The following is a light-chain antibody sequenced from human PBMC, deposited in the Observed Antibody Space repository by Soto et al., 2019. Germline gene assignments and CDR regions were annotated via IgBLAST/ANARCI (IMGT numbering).Light chain of an antibody. CDR2: AAS. V-gene: IGKV1-39*01. CDR1: QSISTY. Sequence: DIQMTQSPSSLSASVGDRVTITCRASQSISTYLNWYQQKVGKAPMLLIYAASSLQRGVPSRFSGSGSRTDFILTISSLQPEYFATYYCQQSYSTPRTFGQGTKLEIK. J-gene: IGKJ2*02. CDR3: QQSYSTPRT.